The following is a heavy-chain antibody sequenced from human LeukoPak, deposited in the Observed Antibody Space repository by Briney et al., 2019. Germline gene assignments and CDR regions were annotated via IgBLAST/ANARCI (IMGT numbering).Heavy chain of an antibody. J-gene: IGHJ4*02. V-gene: IGHV3-7*04. CDR3: ARVYDFWSGYYRDY. D-gene: IGHD3-3*01. CDR1: GFIFSNYW. CDR2: IKQDGSEK. Sequence: GGSLRLSCAASGFIFSNYWMSWVRQAPGKGLEWVANIKQDGSEKCYVDSVKGRFTISRDNAKNSLYLQMNSLRAEDTAVYYCARVYDFWSGYYRDYWGQGTLVTVSS.